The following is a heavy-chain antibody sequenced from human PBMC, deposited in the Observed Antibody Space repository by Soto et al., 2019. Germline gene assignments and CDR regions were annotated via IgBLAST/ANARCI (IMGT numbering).Heavy chain of an antibody. V-gene: IGHV1-69*08. D-gene: IGHD3-3*02. CDR1: GGTPKTYS. CDR2: INPLLDET. CDR3: AREGLVLAPSTVNSNHFYYARDV. J-gene: IGHJ6*02. Sequence: PVKVSCEASGGTPKTYSFNWVRQAPGQGLEWLGQINPLLDETTYAQNFQDRLTITADESTSTAYMELSSLRSEDTAVYYCAREGLVLAPSTVNSNHFYYARDVWGQGTTVTVSS.